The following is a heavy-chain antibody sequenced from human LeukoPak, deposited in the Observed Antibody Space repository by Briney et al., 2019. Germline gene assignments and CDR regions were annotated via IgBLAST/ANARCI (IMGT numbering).Heavy chain of an antibody. D-gene: IGHD3-22*01. CDR3: ARRPGGYYDSSGYFDY. CDR2: IYYSGST. V-gene: IGHV4-39*01. J-gene: IGHJ4*02. Sequence: PSETLSLTCTVSGGSISSSSYYWGWIRQPPGKGLEWIGSIYYSGSTYYNPSLKSRVTISVDTSKNQFSLKLSSVTAADTAVYYCARRPGGYYDSSGYFDYWGQGTPVTVSS. CDR1: GGSISSSSYY.